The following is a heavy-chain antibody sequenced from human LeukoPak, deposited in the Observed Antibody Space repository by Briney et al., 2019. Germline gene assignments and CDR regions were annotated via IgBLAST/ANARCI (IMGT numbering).Heavy chain of an antibody. CDR1: GFTFSTYE. D-gene: IGHD2-8*01. J-gene: IGHJ4*02. CDR2: ISSDGNTE. CDR3: ARDSVNGPFVISLDL. Sequence: PGGSLRLSCAASGFTFSTYEMNWVRQAPGKGLEWVSHISSDGNTESYVDAPRGRFTMSRDNDKNSLFPRINSLRVEDTAVYYCARDSVNGPFVISLDLWGQGALVTVSS. V-gene: IGHV3-48*03.